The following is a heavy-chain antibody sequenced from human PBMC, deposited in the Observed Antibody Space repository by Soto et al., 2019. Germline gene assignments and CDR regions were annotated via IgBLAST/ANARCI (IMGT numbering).Heavy chain of an antibody. V-gene: IGHV3-21*01. CDR3: ARDLKVAASNSYFYYGMDV. D-gene: IGHD6-19*01. CDR1: GFSFSNYT. CDR2: ISRSSSNI. Sequence: LRLSCAASGFSFSNYTMNWVRQAPGKGLDWLSSISRSSSNIFYADSVKGRFTVSRDNANNLLYLQINSLSAEDTAIYYCARDLKVAASNSYFYYGMDVWGQGTMVTVSS. J-gene: IGHJ6*02.